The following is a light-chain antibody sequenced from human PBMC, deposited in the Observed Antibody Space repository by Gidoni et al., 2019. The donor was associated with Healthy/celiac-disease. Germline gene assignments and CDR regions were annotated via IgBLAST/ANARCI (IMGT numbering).Light chain of an antibody. CDR3: QQYNNWPYT. CDR2: AAS. CDR1: QSVSST. J-gene: IGKJ2*01. V-gene: IGKV3-15*01. Sequence: EIVMTQSPATLSVSPGERDTLSCRASQSVSSTLAWYQQKPGQAPRLLIYAASTRATGIPARFSGSGSGTEFTLTISSLQSEDFAAYYCQQYNNWPYTFGQGTKLEIK.